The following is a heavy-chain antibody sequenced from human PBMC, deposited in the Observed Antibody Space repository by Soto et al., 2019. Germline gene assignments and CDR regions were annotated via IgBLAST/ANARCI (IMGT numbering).Heavy chain of an antibody. Sequence: GGSLRLSCAASGFTFSSYAMTWVRQAPGKGLEWVSSSTGSGGRTYYADSVKGRFTISKDNSYNTLFLQMNSLRADDTAVYYCAKASTDVLPYFDWLPYVDYWGQGTLVTVSS. V-gene: IGHV3-23*01. D-gene: IGHD3-9*01. CDR3: AKASTDVLPYFDWLPYVDY. CDR2: STGSGGRT. J-gene: IGHJ4*02. CDR1: GFTFSSYA.